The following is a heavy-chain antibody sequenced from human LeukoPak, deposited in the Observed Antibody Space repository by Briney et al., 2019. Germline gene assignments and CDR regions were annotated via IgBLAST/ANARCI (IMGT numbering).Heavy chain of an antibody. J-gene: IGHJ4*02. CDR2: IKEDGSER. D-gene: IGHD2-15*01. Sequence: GGSLRLSCAGSGFSFNTWITWVRQAPGKGLEWMANIKEDGSERYYVDSVKGRFTISRDNAKNSVYLQMNSLGVDDTAVYYCARDLGWLLLDYWGQGTLVTVS. CDR3: ARDLGWLLLDY. CDR1: GFSFNTW. V-gene: IGHV3-7*01.